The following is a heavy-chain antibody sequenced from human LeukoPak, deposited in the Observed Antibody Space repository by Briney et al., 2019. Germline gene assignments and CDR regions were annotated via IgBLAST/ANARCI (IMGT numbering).Heavy chain of an antibody. Sequence: ASVKVSCKASGYTFTGYYTHWVRQAPGQGLEWMGWINPNSGGTNYAQKFQGRVTMTRDTSISTAYMELSRLRSDDTAVYYCATGVGVAYYDILTGYSSADYWGQGTLVTVSS. CDR2: INPNSGGT. CDR3: ATGVGVAYYDILTGYSSADY. J-gene: IGHJ4*02. V-gene: IGHV1-2*02. D-gene: IGHD3-9*01. CDR1: GYTFTGYY.